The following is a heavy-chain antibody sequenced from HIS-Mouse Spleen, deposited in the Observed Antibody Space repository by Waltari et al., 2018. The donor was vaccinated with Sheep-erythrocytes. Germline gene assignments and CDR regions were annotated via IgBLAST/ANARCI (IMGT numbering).Heavy chain of an antibody. J-gene: IGHJ3*02. D-gene: IGHD7-27*01. CDR1: GGSISSSRSY. V-gene: IGHV4-39*02. Sequence: QLQLQESGPGLVKPSETLSLTCTVSGGSISSSRSYWGWIRQPPGKGREWIGSIYYSGSTYYNPSLKSRVTISVDTSKNQFSLKLSSVTAADTAVYYCARDTNWGGDAFDIWGQGTMVTVSS. CDR2: IYYSGST. CDR3: ARDTNWGGDAFDI.